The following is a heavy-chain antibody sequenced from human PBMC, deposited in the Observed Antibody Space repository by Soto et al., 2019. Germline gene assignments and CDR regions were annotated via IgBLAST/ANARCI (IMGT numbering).Heavy chain of an antibody. V-gene: IGHV4-4*02. CDR2: IYHSGST. Sequence: PSETLSLTCAVSGGSISSSNGWSWVRQPPGKGLEWIGEIYHSGSTNYNPSLKSRVTISVDKSKNQFSLKPSSVTAADTAVYYCASKHVYYYSGMDVWGQGTTVPVS. J-gene: IGHJ6*02. CDR3: ASKHVYYYSGMDV. CDR1: GGSISSSNG.